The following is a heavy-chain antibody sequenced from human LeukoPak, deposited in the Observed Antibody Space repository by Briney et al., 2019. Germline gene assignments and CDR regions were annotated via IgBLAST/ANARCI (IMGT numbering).Heavy chain of an antibody. V-gene: IGHV1-46*01. J-gene: IGHJ3*02. CDR3: ARDKAPRAGWVRDAFDI. Sequence: ASVKVSCKASGYTFTSYYMHGVRQAPGQELEWMGIINPSGGSTSYSQKFQGRVTMTRDTSTSTVYMELSNLRSEDTAVYYCARDKAPRAGWVRDAFDIWGQGTMVTVSS. CDR2: INPSGGST. D-gene: IGHD6-13*01. CDR1: GYTFTSYY.